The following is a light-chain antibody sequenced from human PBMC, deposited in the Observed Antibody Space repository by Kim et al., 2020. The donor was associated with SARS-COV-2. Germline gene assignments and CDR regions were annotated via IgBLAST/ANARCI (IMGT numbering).Light chain of an antibody. CDR3: QHLYGYPIP. CDR2: GAS. Sequence: IQLTQSPSSLSASVGDRVTITCRASRGINNYLAWYQQKPGKAPKLLINGASDLQGGVPSRFSGSGYGTDFTLTIGSLQPEDSATYYCQHLYGYPIPFGQGTRLEIK. J-gene: IGKJ5*01. V-gene: IGKV1-9*01. CDR1: RGINNY.